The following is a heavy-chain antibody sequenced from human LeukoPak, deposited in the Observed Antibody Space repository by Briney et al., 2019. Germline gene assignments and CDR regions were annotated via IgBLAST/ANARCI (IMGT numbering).Heavy chain of an antibody. CDR1: GFTFGDYA. CDR2: IRSKAYGGTT. Sequence: GGSLRLSCSASGFTFGDYAMNWFRQAPGKGLEWVGVIRSKAYGGTTEYAASVKGRFTISRDDSKSIAYLQMNSLKIEDTGLYYCTRDRPRYDYGDYPDTFDIWGQGTMVTVSS. J-gene: IGHJ3*02. D-gene: IGHD4-17*01. CDR3: TRDRPRYDYGDYPDTFDI. V-gene: IGHV3-49*03.